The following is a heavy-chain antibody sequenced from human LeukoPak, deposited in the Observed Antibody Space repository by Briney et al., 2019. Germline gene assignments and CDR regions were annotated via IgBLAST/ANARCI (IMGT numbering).Heavy chain of an antibody. J-gene: IGHJ6*02. CDR3: ARDGSNWSNDYYHGVDV. Sequence: SETLSLTCTVPGGSISSGDYYWSWIRQPPGKGLEWIGYIYYSGSTYYNPSLKSRVTISVDTSKNQFSLRLSSVTAADTAVYYCARDGSNWSNDYYHGVDVWGQGTTVTVSS. CDR2: IYYSGST. V-gene: IGHV4-30-4*02. D-gene: IGHD4-11*01. CDR1: GGSISSGDYY.